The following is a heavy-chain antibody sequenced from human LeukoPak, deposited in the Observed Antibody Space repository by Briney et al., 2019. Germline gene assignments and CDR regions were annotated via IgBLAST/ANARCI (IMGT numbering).Heavy chain of an antibody. CDR3: AGKGPIAATGPDY. Sequence: PSETLSLTCTVSGGSISIYYWSWIRQPPGKGLEWLGYIYNSRDTNYNPSLNSRVTFSVDTSKNQFSLKLSSVTAADTAVYYCAGKGPIAATGPDYWGQGTLVTVSS. CDR2: IYNSRDT. CDR1: GGSISIYY. D-gene: IGHD6-13*01. V-gene: IGHV4-59*01. J-gene: IGHJ4*02.